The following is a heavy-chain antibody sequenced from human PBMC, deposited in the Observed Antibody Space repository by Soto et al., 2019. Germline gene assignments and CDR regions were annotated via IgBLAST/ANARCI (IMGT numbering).Heavy chain of an antibody. Sequence: QVQLVESGGGVVQPGRSLRLSCAASGFNFNNYGMHWVRQAPGKGLEWVAVIWNDGNGYYYANSVKGRFTSSRDNSKHTLYLQMSSLRAEDTAVYYCARLQISPPTRGAASARGGMDVWCQGPTVNVS. V-gene: IGHV3-33*01. CDR2: IWNDGNGY. CDR1: GFNFNNYG. J-gene: IGHJ6*02. D-gene: IGHD6-13*01. CDR3: ARLQISPPTRGAASARGGMDV.